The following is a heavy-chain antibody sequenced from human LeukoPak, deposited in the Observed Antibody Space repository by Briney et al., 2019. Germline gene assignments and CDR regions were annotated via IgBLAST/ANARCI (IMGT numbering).Heavy chain of an antibody. V-gene: IGHV4-59*01. D-gene: IGHD3-3*01. J-gene: IGHJ4*02. CDR3: ARGGLWSGYYG. CDR1: GGSISSYY. CDR2: IYYSGST. Sequence: SETLSLTCTVSGGSISSYYWSWIRQPPGKGLEWIGYIYYSGSTNYNPSLKGRVTISLDTSKNQFSLKLSSVNAADTAVYYCARGGLWSGYYGWGQGTLVTVSS.